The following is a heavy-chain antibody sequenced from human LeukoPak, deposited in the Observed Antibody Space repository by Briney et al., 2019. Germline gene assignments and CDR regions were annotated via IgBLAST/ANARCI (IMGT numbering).Heavy chain of an antibody. V-gene: IGHV4-59*08. CDR1: GGSISSYY. Sequence: SETLSLTCTVSGGSISSYYWSWIRQPPGKGLEWIGYIYYSGSTNYNPSLKSRVTISVDTSKNQFSLKLSSVTAADTAVYYCARHLIFGVADAFDIWGQGTMVTVSS. D-gene: IGHD3-3*01. J-gene: IGHJ3*02. CDR2: IYYSGST. CDR3: ARHLIFGVADAFDI.